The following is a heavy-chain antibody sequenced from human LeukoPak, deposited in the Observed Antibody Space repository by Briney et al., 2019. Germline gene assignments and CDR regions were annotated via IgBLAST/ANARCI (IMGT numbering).Heavy chain of an antibody. D-gene: IGHD1-26*01. V-gene: IGHV4-39*07. Sequence: SETLSLTCTVSGGSISSSTYYWGWIRQPPGKGLEWIGSIFYSGRTYYNPSLKSRVTISVDTSRNQFSLKLSSVTAADTAVYYCARDKWEPRYAFDIWGQGTMVTVSS. J-gene: IGHJ3*02. CDR3: ARDKWEPRYAFDI. CDR1: GGSISSSTYY. CDR2: IFYSGRT.